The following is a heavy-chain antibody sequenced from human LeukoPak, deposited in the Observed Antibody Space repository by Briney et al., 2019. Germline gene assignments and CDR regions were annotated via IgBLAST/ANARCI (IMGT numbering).Heavy chain of an antibody. J-gene: IGHJ4*02. D-gene: IGHD6-6*01. CDR2: IYASGST. CDR1: GGPISSYY. CDR3: ARDSNLEYSSSRGLGR. V-gene: IGHV4-4*07. Sequence: ASETLSLTCTVSGGPISSYYWSWIRQPAGKGLEWIGRIYASGSTYYNPSLKSRVTMSVDTSKNQFPLRLTTVTAADTAVYYCARDSNLEYSSSRGLGRWGQGTLVTVSS.